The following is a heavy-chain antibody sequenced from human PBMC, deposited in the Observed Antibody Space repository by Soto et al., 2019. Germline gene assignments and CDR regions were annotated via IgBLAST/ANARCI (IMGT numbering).Heavy chain of an antibody. CDR1: GGSFSGYY. CDR2: INHSGST. J-gene: IGHJ4*02. D-gene: IGHD3-3*01. V-gene: IGHV4-34*01. CDR3: ARATIFGVRLFDY. Sequence: SETLSLTCAVYGGSFSGYYWSWIRQPPGKGLEWIGEINHSGSTNYNPSLKSRVPISVDTSKNQFSLKLSSVTAADTAVYYCARATIFGVRLFDYWGQGTLVTVSS.